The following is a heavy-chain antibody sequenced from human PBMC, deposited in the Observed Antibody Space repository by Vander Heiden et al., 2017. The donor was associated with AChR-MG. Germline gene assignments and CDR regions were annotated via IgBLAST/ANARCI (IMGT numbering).Heavy chain of an antibody. V-gene: IGHV1-8*01. CDR3: ARALYYYDSSGYPSPNDY. D-gene: IGHD3-22*01. Sequence: QVQLVQSGAEVKKPGASVKVSCTPSGYPFTSYDIHWVRQATGQGLEGMGWMNPNSGNTGYAQKFQGRVTMTRNTSISTAYMELSSLRSEDTAVYYCARALYYYDSSGYPSPNDYWGQGTLVTVSS. CDR1: GYPFTSYD. CDR2: MNPNSGNT. J-gene: IGHJ4*02.